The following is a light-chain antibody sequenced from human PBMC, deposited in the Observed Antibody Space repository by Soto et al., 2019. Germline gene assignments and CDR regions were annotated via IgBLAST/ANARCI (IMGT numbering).Light chain of an antibody. Sequence: QSVLTQPASVSESLGQSITISCTGTSSDVGYYNYVSWYQHHPGKAPKLMIYDVSNRPSGVSRRFSGSKSGNTASLTTSGLRAEDEADYYCTSYTTSSTLVFGGGTKVTVL. J-gene: IGLJ2*01. V-gene: IGLV2-14*03. CDR3: TSYTTSSTLV. CDR2: DVS. CDR1: SSDVGYYNY.